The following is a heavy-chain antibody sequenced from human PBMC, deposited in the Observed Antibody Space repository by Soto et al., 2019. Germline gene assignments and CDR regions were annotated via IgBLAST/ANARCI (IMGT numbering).Heavy chain of an antibody. Sequence: SVKVSCKASGGTFSSYTISWVRQAPGQGLEWMGRIIPILGIANYAQKFQGRVTITADKSTSTAYMELSSLRSEDTAVYYCARGGLRFGESPGGYYYMDVWGKGTTVTVSS. CDR3: ARGGLRFGESPGGYYYMDV. CDR1: GGTFSSYT. J-gene: IGHJ6*03. V-gene: IGHV1-69*02. D-gene: IGHD3-10*01. CDR2: IIPILGIA.